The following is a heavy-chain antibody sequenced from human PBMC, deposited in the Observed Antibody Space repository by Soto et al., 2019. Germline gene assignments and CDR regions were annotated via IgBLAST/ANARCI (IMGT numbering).Heavy chain of an antibody. V-gene: IGHV3-48*02. CDR1: NFIFSRYS. D-gene: IGHD6-25*01. J-gene: IGHJ4*02. CDR2: ISSSSFTI. Sequence: EVQLVESGGALVQPGGSLRLSCAASNFIFSRYSMNWVRQAPGKGLEWISFISSSSFTIYYADSVKGRFTISRDNAKNSVYLQMNSLREEDTGVYFCARDPDTPLQRVFDYWGQGTLVTASS. CDR3: ARDPDTPLQRVFDY.